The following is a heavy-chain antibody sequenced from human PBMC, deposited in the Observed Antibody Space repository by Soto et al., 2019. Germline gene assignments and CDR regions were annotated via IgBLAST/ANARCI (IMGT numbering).Heavy chain of an antibody. V-gene: IGHV3-23*01. CDR2: ISGSGGST. J-gene: IGHJ2*01. CDR1: GFTFSSYA. D-gene: IGHD4-17*01. Sequence: EVQLLESGGGLVQPGGSLRLSCAASGFTFSSYAMSWVRQAPGKGLEWVSAISGSGGSTYYADSVKGRFTISRDNSKNTLYLQMNSLRAEDTAVYYCAKGTFFTVTRLYWYFDLWGRGTLVTVSS. CDR3: AKGTFFTVTRLYWYFDL.